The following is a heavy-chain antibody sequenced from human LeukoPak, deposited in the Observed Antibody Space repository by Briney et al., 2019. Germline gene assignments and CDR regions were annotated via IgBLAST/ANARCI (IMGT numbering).Heavy chain of an antibody. D-gene: IGHD3-3*01. CDR1: GGSFSGHY. CDR3: ARGPSITIFGVVINY. Sequence: SETLSLTCAVYGGSFSGHYWSWIRQPPGKGLEWIGEINHSGSTNYNPSPKSRVTISVDTSKNQYSLKLSSVTAADTAVYYCARGPSITIFGVVINYWGQGTLVTVSS. J-gene: IGHJ4*02. V-gene: IGHV4-34*01. CDR2: INHSGST.